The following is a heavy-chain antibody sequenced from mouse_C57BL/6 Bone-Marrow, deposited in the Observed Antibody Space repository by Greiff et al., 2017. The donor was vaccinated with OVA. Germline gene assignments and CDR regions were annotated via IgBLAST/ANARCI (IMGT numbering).Heavy chain of an antibody. V-gene: IGHV5-4*03. J-gene: IGHJ4*01. CDR3: AGHDYCAMDY. D-gene: IGHD6-1*01. Sequence: EVNLVESGGGLVKPGGSLKLSCAASGFTFSSYALSWVRQTPEKRLEWVATISDGGSYTYYPDNVKGRCTIAIDNDKNNLYLQMGHLKSEDTAMYYCAGHDYCAMDYWGQGTSVTVSS. CDR1: GFTFSSYA. CDR2: ISDGGSYT.